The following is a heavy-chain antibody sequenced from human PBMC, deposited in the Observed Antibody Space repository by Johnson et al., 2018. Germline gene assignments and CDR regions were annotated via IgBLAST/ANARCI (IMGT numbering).Heavy chain of an antibody. D-gene: IGHD6-13*01. V-gene: IGHV3-73*01. CDR3: AREKGGAAAAYYYYYGMDV. Sequence: VQLVESGGGVVQPGRSLRLSCAASGFTFSGSAMHWVRQASGKGLEWVGRIRSKANNYATAYAASVKGRFTVSRDDSKNTAYLQMNSLKTEDTAGYYCAREKGGAAAAYYYYYGMDVWGQGTTVTVSS. CDR2: IRSKANNYAT. CDR1: GFTFSGSA. J-gene: IGHJ6*02.